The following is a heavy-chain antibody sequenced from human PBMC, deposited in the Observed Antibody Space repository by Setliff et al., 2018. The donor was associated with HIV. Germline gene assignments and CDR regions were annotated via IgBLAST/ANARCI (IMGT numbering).Heavy chain of an antibody. CDR1: GFTFSNFW. J-gene: IGHJ5*02. Sequence: PGGSLRLSCAASGFTFSNFWMHWVRQAPGKGLEWVASISPDGNRNYCVGSVKGRFTASRDNAKSSLYLQMYSLRAEDTAVYYCARVLLRTNAVYGVVSNRFDPWGQGTLVTVSS. CDR2: ISPDGNRN. D-gene: IGHD2-8*01. V-gene: IGHV3-7*03. CDR3: ARVLLRTNAVYGVVSNRFDP.